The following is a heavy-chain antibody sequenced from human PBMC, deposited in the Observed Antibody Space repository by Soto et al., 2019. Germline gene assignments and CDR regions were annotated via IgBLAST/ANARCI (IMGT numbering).Heavy chain of an antibody. CDR3: ARIRNSNDEASEYYYYYGMDV. Sequence: EVQLLESGGGLVQPGGSLRLSCAASGFTFSSYAMSWVRQAPGKGLEWVSAISGSGGSTYYADSVKGRFTISRDNSKNTLYLQMNSLRAEDTAVYYCARIRNSNDEASEYYYYYGMDVWGQGTTVTVSS. CDR1: GFTFSSYA. D-gene: IGHD4-4*01. CDR2: ISGSGGST. V-gene: IGHV3-23*01. J-gene: IGHJ6*02.